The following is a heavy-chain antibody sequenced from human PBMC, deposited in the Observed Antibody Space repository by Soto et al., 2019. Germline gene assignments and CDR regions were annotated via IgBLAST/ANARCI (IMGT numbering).Heavy chain of an antibody. J-gene: IGHJ6*02. Sequence: ASVKVSCKASGGTFSSYAISWVRQAPGQGHEKMGGDIPIFGTANYAQKYQGRVTITADESTSTAYMELSSLRSEDTAVYYCARGVDSSSSDPAPYYYYYYGMDVWGQGTTVTVSS. CDR3: ARGVDSSSSDPAPYYYYYYGMDV. CDR2: DIPIFGTA. CDR1: GGTFSSYA. D-gene: IGHD6-6*01. V-gene: IGHV1-69*13.